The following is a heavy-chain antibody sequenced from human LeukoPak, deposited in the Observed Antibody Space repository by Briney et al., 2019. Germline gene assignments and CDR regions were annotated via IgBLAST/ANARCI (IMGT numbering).Heavy chain of an antibody. D-gene: IGHD6-19*01. CDR3: AKVSSGSGWDADFDY. J-gene: IGHJ4*02. CDR1: GFTFSSYG. CDR2: IRYDGSNK. Sequence: PGGSLRLSCAASGFTFSSYGMHWVRQAPGKGLEWVAFIRYDGSNKYYADSVKGRFTISRDNSKNTLYLQMNSLRAEDTAVYYCAKVSSGSGWDADFDYWGQGTLVTVSS. V-gene: IGHV3-30*02.